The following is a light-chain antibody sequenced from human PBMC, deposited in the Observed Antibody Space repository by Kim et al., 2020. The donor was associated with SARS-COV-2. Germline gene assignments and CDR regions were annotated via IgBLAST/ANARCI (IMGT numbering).Light chain of an antibody. CDR2: DAS. CDR3: QQRSNWPPT. CDR1: QSVNIY. Sequence: LSPVESATLSCRASQSVNIYLAWYQQSPGQAPSILISDASNRVTGIPARFSGSGSGTDFTLPISSLEPEDFAVYYCQQRSNWPPTFGQGTPVDIK. J-gene: IGKJ1*01. V-gene: IGKV3-11*01.